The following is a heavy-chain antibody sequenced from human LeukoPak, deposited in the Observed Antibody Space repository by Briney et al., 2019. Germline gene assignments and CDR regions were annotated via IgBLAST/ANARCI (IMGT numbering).Heavy chain of an antibody. CDR3: ARENYYGSGRQPIDY. J-gene: IGHJ4*02. Sequence: GGSLRLSCAASGFTFTTCAMSWVRQAPGKGLEWVSYISSSTNTIYYADSVKGRFTISRDNAKNSLYLQMNSLRAEDTAVYYCARENYYGSGRQPIDYWGQGTLVTVSS. V-gene: IGHV3-48*01. CDR2: ISSSTNTI. D-gene: IGHD3-10*01. CDR1: GFTFTTCA.